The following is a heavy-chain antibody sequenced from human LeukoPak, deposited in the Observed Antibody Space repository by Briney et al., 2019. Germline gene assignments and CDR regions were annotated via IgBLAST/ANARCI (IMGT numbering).Heavy chain of an antibody. J-gene: IGHJ1*01. Sequence: PGGSLRLSCAASGFTFSSYAMSWVRQAPGKGLEWFSTLSGSGGSTYYADCVKGRFTISRDNSKNTLYLQMNSLRAEDTAVYYCALQWQQLVHEYFQHWGQGTLVTVSS. D-gene: IGHD6-13*01. CDR3: ALQWQQLVHEYFQH. CDR1: GFTFSSYA. CDR2: LSGSGGST. V-gene: IGHV3-23*01.